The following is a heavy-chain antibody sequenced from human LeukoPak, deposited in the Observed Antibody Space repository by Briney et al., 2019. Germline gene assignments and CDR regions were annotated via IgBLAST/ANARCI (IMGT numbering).Heavy chain of an antibody. CDR1: GFTFSSYS. D-gene: IGHD2-2*01. J-gene: IGHJ6*02. V-gene: IGHV3-21*01. Sequence: PGGSLRLSCAASGFTFSSYSMNWVRQAPGKGLEWVSSISSSSSYIYYADSVKGRFTISRDNAKNSLYLQMNSLRAEDTAVYYCARRPAATGHYYYYGMDVWGQGITVTVSS. CDR2: ISSSSSYI. CDR3: ARRPAATGHYYYYGMDV.